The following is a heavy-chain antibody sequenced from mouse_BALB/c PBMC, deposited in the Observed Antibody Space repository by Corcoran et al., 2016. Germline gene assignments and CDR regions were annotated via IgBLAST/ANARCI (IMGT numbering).Heavy chain of an antibody. CDR2: INPYNDGT. D-gene: IGHD1-1*01. CDR1: GYTFTSYV. Sequence: EVQLQQSGPELVKPGASVKMSCKASGYTFTSYVMHWVKQKPGQGLEWIGYINPYNDGTKYKEKFKGKATLTSDKSSSTAYMELSSLTSDDSAVYYCGRSEDTTVRDWVAYGGQGTLVTVSA. CDR3: GRSEDTTVRDWVAY. V-gene: IGHV1S136*01. J-gene: IGHJ3*01.